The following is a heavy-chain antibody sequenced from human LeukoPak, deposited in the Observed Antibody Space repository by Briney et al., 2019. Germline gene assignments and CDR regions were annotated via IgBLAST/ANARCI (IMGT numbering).Heavy chain of an antibody. CDR2: INGGGGTT. V-gene: IGHV3-23*01. Sequence: GGSLRLSCAGSGFTFSNSAVTWVRQAPGRGLEWVSTINGGGGTTLYSHSAKGRFSISRDNSENTVFLQMNNLRAEDTAVYYCANSYCGGDCYLPWGQGTLVTVSS. J-gene: IGHJ5*02. CDR1: GFTFSNSA. CDR3: ANSYCGGDCYLP. D-gene: IGHD2-21*02.